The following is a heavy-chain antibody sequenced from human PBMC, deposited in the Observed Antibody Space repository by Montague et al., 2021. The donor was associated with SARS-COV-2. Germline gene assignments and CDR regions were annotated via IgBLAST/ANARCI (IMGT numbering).Heavy chain of an antibody. J-gene: IGHJ4*02. V-gene: IGHV4-4*07. CDR3: ARQYIGYNRRFDY. D-gene: IGHD5-12*01. CDR1: GSISGYY. CDR2: ISSRGGI. Sequence: SETLSLPCTVSGSISGYYWTWIRQSAGKGLEWIGRISSRGGIDYNASLKSRVTMSLDTSKIQLSLKLSSVTAADTAVYYCARQYIGYNRRFDYWGQGALVTVSA.